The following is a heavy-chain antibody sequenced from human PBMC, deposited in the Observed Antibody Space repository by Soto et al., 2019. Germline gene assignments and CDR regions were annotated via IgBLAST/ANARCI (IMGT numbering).Heavy chain of an antibody. J-gene: IGHJ6*02. V-gene: IGHV3-23*01. CDR2: ISGSGGGT. CDR1: GFTFSSYA. Sequence: GGSLRLSCAASGFTFSSYAMSWVRQAPGKGLEWVSAISGSGGGTYYADSVKGRFTISRDNSKNTLYLQMNSLRAEDTAVYYCAKDGSGKGFGELLFGYYYYGIDVWGQGTTVTVSS. CDR3: AKDGSGKGFGELLFGYYYYGIDV. D-gene: IGHD3-10*01.